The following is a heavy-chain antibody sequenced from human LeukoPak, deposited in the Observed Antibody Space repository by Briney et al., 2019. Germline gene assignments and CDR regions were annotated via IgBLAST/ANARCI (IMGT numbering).Heavy chain of an antibody. CDR3: TRPSYSGYDQRHIDY. CDR1: GFTFGDYA. CDR2: IRSKAYGGTT. Sequence: GGSLRLSCTASGFTFGDYAMSWVREAPGEGLEDVSFIRSKAYGGTTEYAASVKGRFTISRDDSNSIAYLHMNSLKTEATAVYYCTRPSYSGYDQRHIDYWGQGTLVTVSS. D-gene: IGHD5-12*01. J-gene: IGHJ4*02. V-gene: IGHV3-49*04.